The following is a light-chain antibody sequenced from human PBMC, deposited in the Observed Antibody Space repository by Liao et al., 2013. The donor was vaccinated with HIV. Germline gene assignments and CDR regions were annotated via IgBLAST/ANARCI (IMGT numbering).Light chain of an antibody. CDR2: YDS. CDR1: IIGGRS. V-gene: IGLV3-21*01. CDR3: QAWDSSPYV. J-gene: IGLJ1*01. Sequence: SYELTQPPSVSAAPGKTATMTCEGSIIGGRSVHWYQQKPGQAPVLVILYDSDRPSGIPERFSGSNSGNTATLTISGTQAVDEADYYRQAWDSSPYVFGTGTKVTVL.